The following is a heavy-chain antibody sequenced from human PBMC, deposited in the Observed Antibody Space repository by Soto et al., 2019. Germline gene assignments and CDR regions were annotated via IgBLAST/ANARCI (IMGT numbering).Heavy chain of an antibody. CDR2: IGGGDHDR. CDR1: GFTFSIFA. J-gene: IGHJ3*02. Sequence: EVQLLESGGGLVQPGGSLRLSCAASGFTFSIFAMSWVRQAPGKGLEWVSSIGGGDHDRYYTDSERGRFPISRDNSKNTVFLQMNSLRAEDTAIYYCVKDRMDHNSVWDPSDSWGQGTMVTVAS. CDR3: VKDRMDHNSVWDPSDS. D-gene: IGHD1-20*01. V-gene: IGHV3-23*01.